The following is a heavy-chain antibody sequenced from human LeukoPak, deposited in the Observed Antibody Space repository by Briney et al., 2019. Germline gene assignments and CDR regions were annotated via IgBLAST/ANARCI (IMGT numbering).Heavy chain of an antibody. J-gene: IGHJ6*03. Sequence: GGSLRLSCAASGFTFSSYWMSWVRQAPGKGREWVANIKQDGSEKYYVDSVKGRFTISRDNAKNSLYLQMNSLRAEDTAVYYCARGTTVVTQDYYYYMDVWGKGTTVTVSS. CDR3: ARGTTVVTQDYYYYMDV. V-gene: IGHV3-7*01. CDR1: GFTFSSYW. CDR2: IKQDGSEK. D-gene: IGHD4-23*01.